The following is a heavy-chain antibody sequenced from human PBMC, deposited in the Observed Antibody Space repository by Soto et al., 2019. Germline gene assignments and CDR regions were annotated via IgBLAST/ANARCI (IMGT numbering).Heavy chain of an antibody. CDR2: IWYDGSNK. J-gene: IGHJ4*02. Sequence: GGSLRLSCAASGFTFSSYDMHWVRQAPGKGLEWVAVIWYDGSNKYYADSVKGRFTISRDNSKNTLYLQMNSLRAEDTAVYYCARGDYDILTGYRYYFDYWGQGTLVTVSS. V-gene: IGHV3-33*01. CDR1: GFTFSSYD. D-gene: IGHD3-9*01. CDR3: ARGDYDILTGYRYYFDY.